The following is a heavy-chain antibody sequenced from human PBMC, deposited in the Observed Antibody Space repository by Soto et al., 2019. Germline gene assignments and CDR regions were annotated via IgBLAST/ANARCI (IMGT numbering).Heavy chain of an antibody. CDR1: GGSISSGGYS. V-gene: IGHV4-30-2*01. D-gene: IGHD5-18*01. J-gene: IGHJ3*02. Sequence: SETLSLTCAVSGGSISSGGYSWSWIRQPPGKGLEWIGYIYHSGSTYYNPSLKSRVTISVDTSKNQFSLKLSSVTAADTAVYYCARQRSRIQLWFTHTFDIWGQGTMVT. CDR2: IYHSGST. CDR3: ARQRSRIQLWFTHTFDI.